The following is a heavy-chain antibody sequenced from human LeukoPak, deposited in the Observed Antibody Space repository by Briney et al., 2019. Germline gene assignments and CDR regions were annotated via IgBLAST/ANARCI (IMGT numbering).Heavy chain of an antibody. D-gene: IGHD3-22*01. V-gene: IGHV4-34*01. CDR1: GGSFSGYY. CDR2: INHSGST. CDR3: ARGFITTV. Sequence: SETLSLTCAVYGGSFSGYYWSWIRQPPGKGLEWIGEINHSGSTNYNPSLKSRVTISVDTSKNQFSLKLSSVTAADTAVYYCARGFITTVWGQGTMVTVSS. J-gene: IGHJ3*01.